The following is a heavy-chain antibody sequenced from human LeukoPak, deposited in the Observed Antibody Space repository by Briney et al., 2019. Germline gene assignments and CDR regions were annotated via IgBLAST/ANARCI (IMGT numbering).Heavy chain of an antibody. V-gene: IGHV3-23*01. J-gene: IGHJ6*02. CDR2: ISGSGGST. CDR1: GFTFSSYA. D-gene: IGHD3-22*01. Sequence: GGSLRLSCAASGFTFSSYAMSWVRQAPGKGLEWVSAISGSGGSTYYADSVKGRFTTSRDNSKNTLYLQMNSLRAEDTAVYYCARSPRSRGRPRYYYGMDVWAKGPRSPSP. CDR3: ARSPRSRGRPRYYYGMDV.